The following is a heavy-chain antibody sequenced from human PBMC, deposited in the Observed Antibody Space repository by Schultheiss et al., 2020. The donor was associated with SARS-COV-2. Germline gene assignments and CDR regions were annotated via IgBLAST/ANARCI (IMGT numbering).Heavy chain of an antibody. CDR1: GYSISSGYY. V-gene: IGHV4-38-2*01. D-gene: IGHD4-23*01. Sequence: SETLSLTCAVSGYSISSGYYWSWIRQPPGKGLEWIGSIYHSGSTYYNPSLKSRVTISVDTSKNQFSLKLSSVTAADTAVYYCARTSASTVAMPIWGQGTMVTVSS. J-gene: IGHJ3*02. CDR3: ARTSASTVAMPI. CDR2: IYHSGST.